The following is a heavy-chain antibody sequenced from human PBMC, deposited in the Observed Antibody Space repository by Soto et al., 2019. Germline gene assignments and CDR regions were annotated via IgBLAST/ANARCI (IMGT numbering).Heavy chain of an antibody. CDR1: GFTFSSYG. V-gene: IGHV3-33*01. J-gene: IGHJ6*03. CDR3: ARDPRSVAGSYSYYYYMVV. Sequence: GGSLRLSCVASGFTFSSYGMHWVRQAPGKGLEWVALIWYDGSNKYYADSAKGRFTISRDNSKNTLYLQMNSLKAEDTAVYYCARDPRSVAGSYSYYYYMVVWGKGTTVTVSS. CDR2: IWYDGSNK. D-gene: IGHD6-19*01.